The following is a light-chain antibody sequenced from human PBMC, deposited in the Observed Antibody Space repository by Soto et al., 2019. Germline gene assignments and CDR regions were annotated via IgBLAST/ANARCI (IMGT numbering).Light chain of an antibody. J-gene: IGKJ3*01. V-gene: IGKV3-20*01. CDR3: QQYGSSAT. Sequence: EIVLTQSPGTLSLSPGERATLSCRASHSLNSGYVAWYQQRPSQAPRLLIYGASTRATGVPGRFSGSGSGTDFTLTISRLEPEDFAVYFCQQYGSSATFGPGTKVDI. CDR2: GAS. CDR1: HSLNSGY.